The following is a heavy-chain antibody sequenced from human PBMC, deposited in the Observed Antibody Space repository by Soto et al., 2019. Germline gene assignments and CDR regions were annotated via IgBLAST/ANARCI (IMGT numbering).Heavy chain of an antibody. CDR3: ARSQYYDILTGSNWFDP. D-gene: IGHD3-9*01. CDR1: GGSISSGGYY. Sequence: SETLSLTCTVSGGSISSGGYYWSWIRQHPGKGLEWIGYIYYSGSTYYNPSLKSRVTISVDMSKNQFSLKLSSVTAADTAVYYCARSQYYDILTGSNWFDPWGQGTLVTVSS. J-gene: IGHJ5*02. CDR2: IYYSGST. V-gene: IGHV4-31*03.